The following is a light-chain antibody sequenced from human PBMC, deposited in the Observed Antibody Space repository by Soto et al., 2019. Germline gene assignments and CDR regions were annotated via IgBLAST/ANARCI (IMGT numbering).Light chain of an antibody. CDR3: QERSNWPHLT. CDR1: QSVRNF. V-gene: IGKV3-11*01. Sequence: EIVLTQSPATLSLSPGERATLSCRASQSVRNFLAWYQQKPGQAPRLLIYDASNRATGIPARFSGSGSGTDFTLTISSLEPEDSAVYYCQERSNWPHLTFGGGTKVEIK. CDR2: DAS. J-gene: IGKJ4*01.